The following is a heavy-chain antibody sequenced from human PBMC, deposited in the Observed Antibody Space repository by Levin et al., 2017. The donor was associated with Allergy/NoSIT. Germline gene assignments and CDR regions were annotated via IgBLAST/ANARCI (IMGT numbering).Heavy chain of an antibody. CDR3: AKDAIRGSDQPYYFDY. Sequence: ASETLSLTCAASGFTFNNYAMSWVRQAPGKGLEWVSAIINSGVGTYYADSVKGRFTISRDNSKNTKYLQMNSLRAEDTAVYFCAKDAIRGSDQPYYFDYWGQGTLVTASS. J-gene: IGHJ4*02. V-gene: IGHV3-23*01. CDR1: GFTFNNYA. D-gene: IGHD6-19*01. CDR2: IINSGVGT.